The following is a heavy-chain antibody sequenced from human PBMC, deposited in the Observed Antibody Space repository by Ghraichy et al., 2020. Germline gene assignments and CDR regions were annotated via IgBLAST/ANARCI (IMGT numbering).Heavy chain of an antibody. Sequence: SETLSLTCAVSGDSINRSGYYWGWIRQPPGKGLEWIGSIYYSGSTYYSPSLKGRVTIFADTSKNLFSVTLSSVTAADTALYYCATLTSSGWYDYWGQGTLVTVSS. CDR3: ATLTSSGWYDY. J-gene: IGHJ4*02. CDR1: GDSINRSGYY. CDR2: IYYSGST. V-gene: IGHV4-39*01. D-gene: IGHD6-19*01.